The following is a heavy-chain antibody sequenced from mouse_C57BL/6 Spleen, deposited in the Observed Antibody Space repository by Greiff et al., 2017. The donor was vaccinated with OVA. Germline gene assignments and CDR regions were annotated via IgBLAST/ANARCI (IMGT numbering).Heavy chain of an antibody. J-gene: IGHJ2*01. CDR3: ARTLMTGTPDY. CDR1: GYTFTSYW. V-gene: IGHV1-64*01. Sequence: QVQLQQSGAELVKPGASVKLSCKASGYTFTSYWMHWVKQRPGQGLEWIGMIHPNSGSTNYNEKFKSKATLTVDKSSSTAYMQLSSLTSEDSAVYYCARTLMTGTPDYWGQGTTLTVSS. CDR2: IHPNSGST. D-gene: IGHD4-1*01.